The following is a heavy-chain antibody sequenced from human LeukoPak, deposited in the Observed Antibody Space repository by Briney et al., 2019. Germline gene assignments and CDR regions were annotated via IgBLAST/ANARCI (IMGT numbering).Heavy chain of an antibody. D-gene: IGHD1-26*01. J-gene: IGHJ4*02. V-gene: IGHV1-46*01. CDR3: AKDGGRYSADF. CDR2: INPRGDWS. Sequence: ASVKVSCKASGYTFSNYYMHWVRQAPGQGLEWMGIINPRGDWSAYAQNLQGRVTQTRDTSTSTVYMELSSLRSDDTAVYYCAKDGGRYSADFWGQGTVLTVSS. CDR1: GYTFSNYY.